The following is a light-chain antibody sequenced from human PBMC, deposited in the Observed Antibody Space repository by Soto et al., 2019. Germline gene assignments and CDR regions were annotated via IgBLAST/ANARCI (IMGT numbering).Light chain of an antibody. V-gene: IGLV2-11*01. CDR3: CSVAGSYTFWV. CDR2: DVS. CDR1: SSDVGDYNY. Sequence: QSALTQPRSVSGSPGQSVTISCTGTSSDVGDYNYVSWYQQYPGKAPKLVIYDVSKRPSGVPDRFSGSKSGNTASLTISGLQAEDEADYYCCSVAGSYTFWVFGGGTKLTFL. J-gene: IGLJ3*02.